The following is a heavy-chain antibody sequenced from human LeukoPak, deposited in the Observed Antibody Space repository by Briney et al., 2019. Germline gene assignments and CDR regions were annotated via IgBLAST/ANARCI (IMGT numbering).Heavy chain of an antibody. V-gene: IGHV4-39*01. CDR2: IYYSGST. CDR1: GGSISSSSYY. Sequence: SETLSLTCTVSGGSISSSSYYWGWIRQPPGKGLEWIGSIYYSGSTYYNPSLKSRVTISVDTSKNQFSLKLSSVTAADTAVYYCASPGIAAAGTNYCGQGTLVTVSS. J-gene: IGHJ4*02. CDR3: ASPGIAAAGTNY. D-gene: IGHD6-13*01.